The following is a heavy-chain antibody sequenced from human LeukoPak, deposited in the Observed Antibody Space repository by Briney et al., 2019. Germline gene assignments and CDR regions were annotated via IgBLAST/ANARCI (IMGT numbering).Heavy chain of an antibody. V-gene: IGHV1-46*01. D-gene: IGHD1-1*01. J-gene: IGHJ4*02. CDR1: GYIFTSYY. CDR3: AIHPTGSRSALEY. CDR2: INPHSGST. Sequence: ASVKVSCKASGYIFTSYYMHWVRQAPGQGLEWMGIINPHSGSTTYAQEFQGRVTMSRDTSTSIAYMDLSSLRSEDTAVYYCAIHPTGSRSALEYWGQGTLVTVSS.